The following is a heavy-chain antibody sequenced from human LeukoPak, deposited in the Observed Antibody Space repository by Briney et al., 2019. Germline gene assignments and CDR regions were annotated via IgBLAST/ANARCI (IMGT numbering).Heavy chain of an antibody. J-gene: IGHJ6*02. D-gene: IGHD5-18*01. CDR1: GGSISSYY. V-gene: IGHV4-59*01. Sequence: PSETLSLTCTVSGGSISSYYWSWIRQPPGKGLEWIGYIYYSGSTNYNPSLKSRVTISVDTSKNQFSLKLSSVTAADAAVYYCARAEIQLPARYYGMDVWGQGTTVTVS. CDR2: IYYSGST. CDR3: ARAEIQLPARYYGMDV.